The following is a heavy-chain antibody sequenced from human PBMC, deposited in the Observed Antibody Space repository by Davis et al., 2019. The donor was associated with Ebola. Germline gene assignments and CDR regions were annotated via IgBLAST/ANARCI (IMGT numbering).Heavy chain of an antibody. CDR2: IYYSGST. J-gene: IGHJ4*02. D-gene: IGHD6-19*01. Sequence: GSLRLSCTVSGGSISSGGYYWSWIRQPPGKGLEWIGYIYYSGSTNYNPSLKSRVTISVDTSKNQFSLKLSSVTAADTAVYYCARQYSSGWYYFDYWGQGTLVTVSS. CDR3: ARQYSSGWYYFDY. V-gene: IGHV4-61*08. CDR1: GGSISSGGYY.